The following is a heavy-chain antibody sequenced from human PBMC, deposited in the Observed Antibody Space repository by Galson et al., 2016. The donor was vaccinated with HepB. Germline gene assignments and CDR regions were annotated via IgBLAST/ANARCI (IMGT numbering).Heavy chain of an antibody. J-gene: IGHJ4*02. Sequence: CAISGDSVSRGSAAWNWIRQSPSRGLEWLGRTYYRSEWYYDYAVSVKSRMTIKPDTSKNEFSLQLNSVTPEDTAVYYCVRCSWDSFPIWGQGTLVTVSS. CDR1: GDSVSRGSAA. CDR3: VRCSWDSFPI. V-gene: IGHV6-1*01. D-gene: IGHD6-13*01. CDR2: TYYRSEWYY.